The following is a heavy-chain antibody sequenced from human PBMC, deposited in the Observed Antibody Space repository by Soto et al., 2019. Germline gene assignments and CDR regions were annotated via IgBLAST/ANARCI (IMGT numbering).Heavy chain of an antibody. CDR3: AADFFGSGSSHSGRYYYGMDV. V-gene: IGHV4-59*01. CDR2: IFDGGNT. Sequence: KPSETLSLTCTVSGGSISNFYCSWIRQPPGQXLEWIGYIFDGGNTKYNPSLNTRVTISVDTSKNLCSLRLSSVTAADTAVYYCAADFFGSGSSHSGRYYYGMDVWGQGTTVTVSS. J-gene: IGHJ6*02. D-gene: IGHD3-10*01. CDR1: GGSISNFY.